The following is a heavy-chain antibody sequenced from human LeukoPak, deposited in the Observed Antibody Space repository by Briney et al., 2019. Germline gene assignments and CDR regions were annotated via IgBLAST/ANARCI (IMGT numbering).Heavy chain of an antibody. J-gene: IGHJ4*02. D-gene: IGHD3-10*01. CDR3: ARDRLYYYGSGSSY. CDR1: GFTFSRYN. V-gene: IGHV3-30*04. Sequence: GGSLRLSCAASGFTFSRYNMHWVRQAPGKGLEWVAVISFDGIIKYYADSVKGRFTISRDNAKNSLYLQMNSLRAEDTAVYYCARDRLYYYGSGSSYWGQGTLVTVSS. CDR2: ISFDGIIK.